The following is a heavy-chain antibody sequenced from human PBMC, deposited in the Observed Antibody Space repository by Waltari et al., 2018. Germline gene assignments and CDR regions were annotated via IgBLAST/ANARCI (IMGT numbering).Heavy chain of an antibody. D-gene: IGHD3-16*01. CDR3: AILRGGNY. Sequence: EVQLLESGGGLAQPGGSLNSSFEVFGSPFGRYLRTWVRQAPGKGLEWLANIKQDGSEKYYVDSVKGRFTISRDNAKNSLYLQMNSLRVEDTALYYCAILRGGNYWGQGTLVTVSS. V-gene: IGHV3-7*01. J-gene: IGHJ4*02. CDR1: GSPFGRYL. CDR2: IKQDGSEK.